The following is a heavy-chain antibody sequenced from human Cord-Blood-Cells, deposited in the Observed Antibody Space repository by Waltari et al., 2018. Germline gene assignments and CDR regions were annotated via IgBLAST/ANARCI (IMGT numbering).Heavy chain of an antibody. V-gene: IGHV1-18*01. D-gene: IGHD6-19*01. CDR1: GYTVTSYG. J-gene: IGHJ4*02. CDR3: ASHYQYSSGWYENDY. Sequence: QVQLVQSGAEVKKPGASVKVSCKASGYTVTSYGISWVRQDPGQGLEWMGWISAYNGNTNYAQKLQGRVTMTTDTSTSTAYMELRSLRSDDTAVYYCASHYQYSSGWYENDYWGQGTLVTVSS. CDR2: ISAYNGNT.